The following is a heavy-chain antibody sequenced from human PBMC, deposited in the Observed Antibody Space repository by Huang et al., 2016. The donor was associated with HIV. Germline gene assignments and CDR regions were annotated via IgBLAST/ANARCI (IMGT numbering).Heavy chain of an antibody. Sequence: QVQLVQSGAEVKKPGASVKVSCKASGYIFSTYDTHWVRQAPGQGLGWMGRINAGNGNTKYSQRFQGRVTITRDTAANTAYVELSSLRSEDTGVYYCARGIAAGDYWGQGTLVTVSS. J-gene: IGHJ4*02. CDR3: ARGIAAGDY. CDR1: GYIFSTYD. D-gene: IGHD6-25*01. V-gene: IGHV1-3*01. CDR2: INAGNGNT.